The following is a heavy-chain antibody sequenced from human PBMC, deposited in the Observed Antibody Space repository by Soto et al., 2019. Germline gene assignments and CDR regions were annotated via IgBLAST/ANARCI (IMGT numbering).Heavy chain of an antibody. CDR2: IDPSDSYT. Sequence: GESLKITCKGSGYSFTSYWITWVRQMPGKGLEWMGRIDPSDSYTNYSPSFQGHVTISADTSISTAYLQWSSLKASDTAIYYCARQEYTSSFGVDVWGQGTTVNVSS. V-gene: IGHV5-10-1*01. CDR1: GYSFTSYW. D-gene: IGHD6-6*01. J-gene: IGHJ6*02. CDR3: ARQEYTSSFGVDV.